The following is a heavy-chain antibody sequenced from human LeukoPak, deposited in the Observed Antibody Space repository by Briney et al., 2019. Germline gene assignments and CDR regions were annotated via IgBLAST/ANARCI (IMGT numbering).Heavy chain of an antibody. CDR2: ISYDGSNK. V-gene: IGHV3-30-3*01. D-gene: IGHD3-22*01. Sequence: GGSLRLSCAASGFTFSSYAMHWVRQAPGKGLEWVAVISYDGSNKYYADSVKGRFTISRDNSKNTLYLQINSLRAEDTDVYDCARDWGYYDCSGYYYEGCVYWGRGTLVSVSS. CDR3: ARDWGYYDCSGYYYEGCVY. CDR1: GFTFSSYA. J-gene: IGHJ4*02.